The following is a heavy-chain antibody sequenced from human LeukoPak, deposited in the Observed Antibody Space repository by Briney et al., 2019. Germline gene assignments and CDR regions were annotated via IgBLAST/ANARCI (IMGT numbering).Heavy chain of an antibody. Sequence: SETLSLTCTVSGGSISSGDYYWSWIRQPPGKGLEWIGYIYYSGSTYYNPSLKSRVTISVDTSRNQFSLKLSSVTAADTAVYYCARLITGTVDYWGQGTLVTVSS. CDR1: GGSISSGDYY. D-gene: IGHD1-20*01. CDR3: ARLITGTVDY. V-gene: IGHV4-30-4*08. CDR2: IYYSGST. J-gene: IGHJ4*02.